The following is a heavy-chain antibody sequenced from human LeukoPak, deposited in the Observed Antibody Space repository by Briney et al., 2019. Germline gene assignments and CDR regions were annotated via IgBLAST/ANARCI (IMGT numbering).Heavy chain of an antibody. CDR1: GFTFSSYA. V-gene: IGHV3-23*01. J-gene: IGHJ4*02. D-gene: IGHD3-10*01. Sequence: GGSLGLSCAASGFTFSSYAMNWVRQAPGKGLEWVSVISGSGGSTYYADSVKGRFTISRDNSKNTLYLQMNSLRAEDTAVYYCAKEPITMIRGAPFDYWGQGTLVTVSS. CDR3: AKEPITMIRGAPFDY. CDR2: ISGSGGST.